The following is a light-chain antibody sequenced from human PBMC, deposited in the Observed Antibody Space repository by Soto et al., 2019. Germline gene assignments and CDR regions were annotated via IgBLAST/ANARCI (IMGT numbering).Light chain of an antibody. Sequence: DIVMTQSPATLSVSPGGRATLSCRASQSVGSNVAWYQQKPGQPPRLLIYGASTRAAGVPARFSGSGYGRQFSLTISSLQSEDFATFYCQQYNGYSRTFCQGTKVEI. CDR2: GAS. V-gene: IGKV3-15*01. CDR1: QSVGSN. J-gene: IGKJ1*01. CDR3: QQYNGYSRT.